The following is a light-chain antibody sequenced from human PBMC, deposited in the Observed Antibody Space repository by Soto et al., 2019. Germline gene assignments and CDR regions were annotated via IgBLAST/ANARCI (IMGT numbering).Light chain of an antibody. CDR3: QQFQSSALT. Sequence: AILLTQSPSSLSASVGDRVTITCRASQGISSALFWYQHHPGRAPRLLIYDASSLQSGVSSRFSGSGSGTDLTLTLSSLQPEDFATYYSQQFQSSALTFGGGTKLEIK. CDR2: DAS. J-gene: IGKJ4*01. CDR1: QGISSA. V-gene: IGKV1-13*02.